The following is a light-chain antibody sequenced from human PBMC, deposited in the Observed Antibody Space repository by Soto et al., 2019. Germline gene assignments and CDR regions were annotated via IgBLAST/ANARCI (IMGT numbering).Light chain of an antibody. V-gene: IGKV1-9*01. CDR3: QQLNTFPIP. Sequence: DIQMTQSPSTLSASVGDRVTIACRASQGIRSYLAWYQQSPGRAPKLLIYAASTLQSGVPSRFSGSGSGTEFTLTISSLQPEDFATYYCQQLNTFPIPFGQGTRLEI. J-gene: IGKJ5*01. CDR1: QGIRSY. CDR2: AAS.